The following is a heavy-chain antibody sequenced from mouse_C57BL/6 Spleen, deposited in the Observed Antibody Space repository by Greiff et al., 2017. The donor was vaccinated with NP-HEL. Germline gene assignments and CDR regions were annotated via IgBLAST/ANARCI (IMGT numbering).Heavy chain of an antibody. CDR3: ARSKPSTTVVAPYWYFDV. CDR1: GYTFTDYN. J-gene: IGHJ1*03. Sequence: VQLKESGPELVKPGASVKIPCKASGYTFTDYNMDWVKQSHGKSLEWIGDINPNNGGTIYNQKFKGKATLTVDKSSSTAYMELRSLTSEDTAVYYCARSKPSTTVVAPYWYFDVWGTGTTVTVSS. CDR2: INPNNGGT. V-gene: IGHV1-18*01. D-gene: IGHD1-1*01.